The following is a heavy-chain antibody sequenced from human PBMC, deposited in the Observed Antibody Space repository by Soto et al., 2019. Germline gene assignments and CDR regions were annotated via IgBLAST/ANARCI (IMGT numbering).Heavy chain of an antibody. CDR2: ISYDGSNK. CDR3: ASRTAMVLDY. CDR1: GFTFSSYA. J-gene: IGHJ4*02. V-gene: IGHV3-30-3*01. Sequence: QVQLVESGGGVVQPGRSLRLSCAASGFTFSSYAMHWVRQAPGKGLEWVAVISYDGSNKYYADSVKGRFTISRDNSKNTLYLQMNRLRAEDTAVYYCASRTAMVLDYWGQGTLVTVSS. D-gene: IGHD5-18*01.